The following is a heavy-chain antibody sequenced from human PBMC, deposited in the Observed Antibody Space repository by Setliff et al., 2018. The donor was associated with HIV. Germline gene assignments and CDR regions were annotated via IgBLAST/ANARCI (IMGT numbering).Heavy chain of an antibody. V-gene: IGHV4-39*07. CDR1: GGSISSSNYY. J-gene: IGHJ4*02. CDR3: ARANFWSGYYGY. Sequence: SETVSLTSTVSGGSISSSNYYWGWIRQPPGQGLEWIGSIYYSGSTYYNPSLKSRVTISVDTSKNQFSLKLSSVTAADTAVYYCARANFWSGYYGYWGQGTLVTVSS. CDR2: IYYSGST. D-gene: IGHD3-3*01.